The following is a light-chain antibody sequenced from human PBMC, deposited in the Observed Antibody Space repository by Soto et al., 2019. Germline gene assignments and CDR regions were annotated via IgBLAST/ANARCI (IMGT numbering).Light chain of an antibody. J-gene: IGKJ1*01. CDR2: GAS. V-gene: IGKV3-20*01. Sequence: EIVLTQSPGTLSLSAGERATLSCRASQTLSGTYLAWYQQRPGQAPRLLIYGASSRATGIPERFSGSGSGTDFTLTISRLEPEDFAVYYCQQYGSSPWTFGQGTKVDIK. CDR3: QQYGSSPWT. CDR1: QTLSGTY.